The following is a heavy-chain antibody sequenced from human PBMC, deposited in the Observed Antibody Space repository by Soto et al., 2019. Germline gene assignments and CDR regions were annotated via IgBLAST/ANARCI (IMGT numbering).Heavy chain of an antibody. CDR3: ARGPPTYYDYIWGSYRYPIRFDY. CDR1: GGSFSGYN. V-gene: IGHV4-34*01. J-gene: IGHJ4*02. Sequence: SETLSLTCAVYGGSFSGYNWSWIRQPPGKGLEWIGEINHSGSTNYNPSLKSRVTISVDTSKNQFSLKLSSVTAADTAVYYCARGPPTYYDYIWGSYRYPIRFDYWGQGTLVTVSS. D-gene: IGHD3-16*02. CDR2: INHSGST.